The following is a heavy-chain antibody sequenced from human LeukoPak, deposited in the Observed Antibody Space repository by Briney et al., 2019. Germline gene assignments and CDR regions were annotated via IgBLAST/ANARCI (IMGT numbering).Heavy chain of an antibody. J-gene: IGHJ6*03. V-gene: IGHV1-46*01. CDR2: INPTDGAT. CDR1: GYSFTMYY. Sequence: ASVKVSCKASGYSFTMYYIHWVRQAPGQGLEWMGMINPTDGATTYAQRFQGRVTMTRDVAPATVHLALSSLSSKDTAVYFRTSEQRGGLTGNLGGLFATYYTYYYMDVWGRGTTVTVSS. CDR3: TSEQRGGLTGNLGGLFATYYTYYYMDV. D-gene: IGHD2/OR15-2a*01.